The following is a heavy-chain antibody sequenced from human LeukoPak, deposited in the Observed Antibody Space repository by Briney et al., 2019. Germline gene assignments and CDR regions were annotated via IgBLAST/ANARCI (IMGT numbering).Heavy chain of an antibody. V-gene: IGHV4-4*07. CDR2: IYTNGST. CDR1: GGSISSYY. Sequence: SETLSLTCTVSGGSISSYYWSWIRQPAGKGLEWIGRIYTNGSTNYNPSLKSRVTMSVDTSKNQFSLKLSSVTAADTAVYYCARDRDGDYLGYYYGMDVWGQGTTVTVSS. J-gene: IGHJ6*02. CDR3: ARDRDGDYLGYYYGMDV. D-gene: IGHD4-17*01.